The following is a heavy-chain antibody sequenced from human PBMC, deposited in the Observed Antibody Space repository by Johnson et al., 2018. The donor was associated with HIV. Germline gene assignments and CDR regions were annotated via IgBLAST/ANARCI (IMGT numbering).Heavy chain of an antibody. CDR1: GFTFSSYG. J-gene: IGHJ3*02. V-gene: IGHV3-33*06. Sequence: QVQLVESGGGVVQPGRSLRLSCAESGFTFSSYGMHWVRQAPGKGLEWVAVIWYDGSNKYYADSVKGLFTISRDNSKNTLYLQMNSLRAEDTAVYYCAKDLNYGSGPVDIWGQGTMVTVSS. CDR3: AKDLNYGSGPVDI. D-gene: IGHD3-10*01. CDR2: IWYDGSNK.